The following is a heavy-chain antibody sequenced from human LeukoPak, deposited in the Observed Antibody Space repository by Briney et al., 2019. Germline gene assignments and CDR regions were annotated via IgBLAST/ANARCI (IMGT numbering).Heavy chain of an antibody. CDR2: IYSGGST. Sequence: GGSLRLSCAASGFTVSSDYMSWVRQDPGMGLERVSTIYSGGSTYYADSVKGRFTVSRDNSKNTLYLQMNSLRAEDTAVYYCARDPGLPNGMDVWGQGTTVTVSS. CDR1: GFTVSSDY. V-gene: IGHV3-66*01. CDR3: ARDPGLPNGMDV. J-gene: IGHJ6*02.